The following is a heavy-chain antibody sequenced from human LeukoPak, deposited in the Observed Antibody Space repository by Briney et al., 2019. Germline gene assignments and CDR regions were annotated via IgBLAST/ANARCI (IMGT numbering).Heavy chain of an antibody. V-gene: IGHV4-34*01. CDR2: INHSGST. D-gene: IGHD3-22*01. Sequence: SETLSLTCAVYGESFSGYYWSWLRQPPGKGLEWIGEINHSGSTNYNPSLKSRVTISVDTSKNQFSLKLSSVTAADTAVYYCIVDSSGYSFDYWGQGTLVTVSS. J-gene: IGHJ4*02. CDR3: IVDSSGYSFDY. CDR1: GESFSGYY.